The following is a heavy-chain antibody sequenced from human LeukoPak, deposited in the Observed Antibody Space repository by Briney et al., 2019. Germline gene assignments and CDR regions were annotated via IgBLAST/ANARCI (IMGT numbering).Heavy chain of an antibody. Sequence: GGSLRLSCRVSGFRFGAYAMTWVRRPPGKGLEWVSTISGSGSNTYYTDSVKGRFTISRDNSETTLYLQMNSLRVDDTAEYYCAKHPTMVRGVDDGLDLWGQGTTVTVSS. J-gene: IGHJ3*01. D-gene: IGHD3-10*01. CDR3: AKHPTMVRGVDDGLDL. CDR1: GFRFGAYA. CDR2: ISGSGSNT. V-gene: IGHV3-23*01.